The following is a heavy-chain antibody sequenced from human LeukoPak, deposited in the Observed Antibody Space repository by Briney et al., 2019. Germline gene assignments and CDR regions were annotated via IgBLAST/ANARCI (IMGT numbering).Heavy chain of an antibody. Sequence: GGSLRLSCAASGFTLSSYWMTWIRQAPGKGLEWVANNKEDGTDKYYVDSVKGRFTISRDNTKNSLFLQLNSLRAEDTAVYYCARDVLLWFGELGAFDIWGQGTMVTVSS. J-gene: IGHJ3*02. CDR2: NKEDGTDK. D-gene: IGHD3-10*01. CDR1: GFTLSSYW. CDR3: ARDVLLWFGELGAFDI. V-gene: IGHV3-7*01.